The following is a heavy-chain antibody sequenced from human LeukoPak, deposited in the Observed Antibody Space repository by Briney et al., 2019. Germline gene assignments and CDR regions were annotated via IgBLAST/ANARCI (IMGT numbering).Heavy chain of an antibody. CDR3: ARVEYGSGWYNKRHFDI. D-gene: IGHD6-19*01. CDR2: INHSGST. CDR1: GGSFSGYY. Sequence: SETLSLTCAVYGGSFSGYYWSWIRQTPGKGLEWIGEINHSGSTNYNPSLKSRVTISVDTSKNQFSLKLSSVTAADTAVYYCARVEYGSGWYNKRHFDIWGQGTMVTVSS. V-gene: IGHV4-34*01. J-gene: IGHJ3*02.